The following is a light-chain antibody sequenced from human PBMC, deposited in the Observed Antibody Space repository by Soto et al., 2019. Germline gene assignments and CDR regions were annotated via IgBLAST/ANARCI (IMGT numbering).Light chain of an antibody. Sequence: EIVLTQSPDTLSLSPGERATLSCRASQTVTSGYLAWYQQKPGQALRLLIYGASTRATGIPARFSGSGSGTEFTLTISSLQSEDFAVYYCQQYNNWPPWTFGQGTKVDIK. CDR2: GAS. CDR3: QQYNNWPPWT. V-gene: IGKV3-15*01. J-gene: IGKJ1*01. CDR1: QTVTSG.